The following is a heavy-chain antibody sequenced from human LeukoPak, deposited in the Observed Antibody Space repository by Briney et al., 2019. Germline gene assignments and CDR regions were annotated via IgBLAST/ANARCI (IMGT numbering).Heavy chain of an antibody. CDR3: AHSGTVTTPHDAFDI. CDR2: FYWNDDK. D-gene: IGHD4-17*01. J-gene: IGHJ3*02. CDR1: GFSLSTSGVG. V-gene: IGHV2-5*01. Sequence: SGPTLVNPTQTLRLTFSFSGFSLSTSGVGVGWIRQPPGKALEWLALFYWNDDKRYSPSLKSTLTITKNTSKNQVVLTMTNMDPVDTATYYCAHSGTVTTPHDAFDIWGQGTMVTVSS.